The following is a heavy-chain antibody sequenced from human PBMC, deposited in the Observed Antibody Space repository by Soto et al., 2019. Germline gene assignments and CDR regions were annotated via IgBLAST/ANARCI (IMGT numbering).Heavy chain of an antibody. CDR1: GGSISSSSYY. V-gene: IGHV4-39*01. J-gene: IGHJ4*02. D-gene: IGHD2-2*03. Sequence: QLQLQESGPGLVKPSETLSLTCTVSGGSISSSSYYWGWIRQPPGKGLEWIGSIYYSGSTYYNPSLKSRVPISLVTSKTQSPLKLSSVTAADTAVYSCARLGIVVVPAAMPPAYWGQGTLVTVSS. CDR2: IYYSGST. CDR3: ARLGIVVVPAAMPPAY.